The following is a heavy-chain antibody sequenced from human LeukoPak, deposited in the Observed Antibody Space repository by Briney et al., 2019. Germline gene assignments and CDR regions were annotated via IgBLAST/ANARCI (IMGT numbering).Heavy chain of an antibody. V-gene: IGHV4-34*01. CDR1: GGSFSGYY. CDR3: ARGGPAYCSSTSCYTPTGY. CDR2: INHSGST. Sequence: PSETLSLTCAVYGGSFSGYYWSWICQPPGKGLEWIGEINHSGSTNYNPSLKSRVTISVDTSKNQFSLKLSSVTAADTAVYYCARGGPAYCSSTSCYTPTGYWGQGTLVTVSS. J-gene: IGHJ4*02. D-gene: IGHD2-2*02.